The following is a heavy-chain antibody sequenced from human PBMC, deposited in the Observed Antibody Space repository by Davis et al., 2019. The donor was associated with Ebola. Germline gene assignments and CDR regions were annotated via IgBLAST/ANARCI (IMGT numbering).Heavy chain of an antibody. CDR3: ARDQGIATANYYYYGMDV. CDR1: GYTFTGYY. D-gene: IGHD6-13*01. CDR2: INPNSGGT. Sequence: ASVKVSCKASGYTFTGYYMHWVRQAPGQGLEWMGWINPNSGGTNYAQKFQGRVTMTRDTSISTAYMELSRLRSDDTAVYYCARDQGIATANYYYYGMDVWGQGTTVTVSS. V-gene: IGHV1-2*02. J-gene: IGHJ6*02.